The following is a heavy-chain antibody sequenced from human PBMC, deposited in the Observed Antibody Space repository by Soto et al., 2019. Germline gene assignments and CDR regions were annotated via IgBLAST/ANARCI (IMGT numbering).Heavy chain of an antibody. Sequence: EVQLLESGGGLVQPGGSLRLSCAASGFTFSSYAMSWVRQAPGKGMEWVAAISGSGGSTYYADSVKGRFTISRENSKNTLYLQMNSLRAEDAAVYYCAKVLVGSNADYSDYWGQGTLVTVSS. CDR2: ISGSGGST. J-gene: IGHJ4*02. D-gene: IGHD2-15*01. V-gene: IGHV3-23*01. CDR1: GFTFSSYA. CDR3: AKVLVGSNADYSDY.